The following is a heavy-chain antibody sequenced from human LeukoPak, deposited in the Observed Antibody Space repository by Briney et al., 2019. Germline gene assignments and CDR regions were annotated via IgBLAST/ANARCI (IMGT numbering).Heavy chain of an antibody. CDR2: IYYSGST. CDR1: GGSISSYY. Sequence: SETLSLTCTVSGGSISSYYWSWIRQPPGKGLEWIGYIYYSGSTNYNPSLKNRVTISVDTSKNQFSLKLSSVTAADTAVYYCARLVVPKLYYDFWSGYSHYGMDVWGQGTTVTVSS. J-gene: IGHJ6*02. CDR3: ARLVVPKLYYDFWSGYSHYGMDV. D-gene: IGHD3-3*01. V-gene: IGHV4-59*01.